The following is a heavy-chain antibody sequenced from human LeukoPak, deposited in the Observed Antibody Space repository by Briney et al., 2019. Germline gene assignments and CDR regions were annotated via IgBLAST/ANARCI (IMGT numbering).Heavy chain of an antibody. V-gene: IGHV3-23*01. Sequence: GSLRLSCAASGFTFSSYAMSWVRQAPGKGLEWVSAIRGSGDRTHYADSVKGRFTISRDNSKNTLYLQMNSLRAEDTAVYYCAKDSKIVGATFRSYHYMDVWGKGTAVTVSS. CDR2: IRGSGDRT. CDR3: AKDSKIVGATFRSYHYMDV. CDR1: GFTFSSYA. D-gene: IGHD1-26*01. J-gene: IGHJ6*03.